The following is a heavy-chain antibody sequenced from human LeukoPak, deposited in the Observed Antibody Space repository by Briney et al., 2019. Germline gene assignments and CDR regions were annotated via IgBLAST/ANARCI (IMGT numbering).Heavy chain of an antibody. J-gene: IGHJ4*02. V-gene: IGHV3-53*01. Sequence: PGGSLRLSCAASGFTFSSYEMNWVRQAPGKGLEWVSLIYSGGSTYYADSVKGRFTISRDNSKNTLYLQMNSLRGEDTAVYYCARVEMAYYFDYWGQGTLVTVSS. CDR2: IYSGGST. D-gene: IGHD5-24*01. CDR3: ARVEMAYYFDY. CDR1: GFTFSSYE.